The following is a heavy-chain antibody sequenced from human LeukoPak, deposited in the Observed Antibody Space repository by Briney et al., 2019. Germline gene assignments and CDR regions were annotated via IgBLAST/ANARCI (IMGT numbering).Heavy chain of an antibody. J-gene: IGHJ6*03. CDR3: ARDPHRGRDYYYYMDV. Sequence: SSETLSLTCTVSGGSISSYYWSWIRQPPGKGLEWIGYIYYSGSTNYNPSLKSRVTISVDTSKNQFSLKLSSVTAADTAVYYCARDPHRGRDYYYYMDVWGKGTTVTVSS. CDR2: IYYSGST. V-gene: IGHV4-59*01. CDR1: GGSISSYY. D-gene: IGHD1-14*01.